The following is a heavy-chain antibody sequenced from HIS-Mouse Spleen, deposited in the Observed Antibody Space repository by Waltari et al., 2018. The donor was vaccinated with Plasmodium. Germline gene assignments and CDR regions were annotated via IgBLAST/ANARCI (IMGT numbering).Heavy chain of an antibody. D-gene: IGHD6-13*01. J-gene: IGHJ2*01. CDR1: GFTFSSYW. CDR2: IKKEVSEK. CDR3: ASSWYWYFDL. Sequence: EVQLVESGGGLVQPGGSLRLSCAASGFTFSSYWMSWVRQAPGKGREGGANIKKEVSEKYYVDSGKGRFTIPRDNAKNSLYLQMNSLRAEDTAVYYCASSWYWYFDLWGRGTLVTVSS. V-gene: IGHV3-7*01.